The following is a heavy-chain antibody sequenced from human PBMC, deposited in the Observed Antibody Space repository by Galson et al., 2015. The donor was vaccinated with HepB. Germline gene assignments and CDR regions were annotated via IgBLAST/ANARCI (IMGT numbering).Heavy chain of an antibody. D-gene: IGHD2-2*01. Sequence: SVKVSCKASGYTFTGYYMHWVRQAPGQGLEWMGWINPNSGGTNYAQKFQGRVTMTRDTSISTAYMELSRLRSDDTAVYYCARDPPDCSSTSCYDSGGGYWGQGTLVTVSS. V-gene: IGHV1-2*02. CDR2: INPNSGGT. CDR1: GYTFTGYY. CDR3: ARDPPDCSSTSCYDSGGGY. J-gene: IGHJ4*02.